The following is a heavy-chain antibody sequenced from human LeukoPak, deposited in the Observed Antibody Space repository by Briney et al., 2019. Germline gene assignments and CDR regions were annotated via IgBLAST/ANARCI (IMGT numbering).Heavy chain of an antibody. Sequence: GGSLRLSCAASGFTFSSYAMSWVRQAPGEGLEWVSAISGSGVGTYYADSVKGRFTISRDNSKNTLYLQMNSLRAADTAVYYCAKRVFGVVTGFDSWGQGTLVTVSS. CDR2: ISGSGVGT. J-gene: IGHJ4*02. CDR1: GFTFSSYA. D-gene: IGHD3-3*01. CDR3: AKRVFGVVTGFDS. V-gene: IGHV3-23*01.